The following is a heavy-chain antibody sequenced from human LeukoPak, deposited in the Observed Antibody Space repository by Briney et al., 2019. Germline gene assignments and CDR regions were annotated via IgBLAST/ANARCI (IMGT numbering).Heavy chain of an antibody. V-gene: IGHV3-33*01. D-gene: IGHD6-13*01. CDR3: ASAAGAFDN. J-gene: IGHJ3*02. CDR2: IWSDGTNR. CDR1: GLTFSAYG. Sequence: GRSLRLSCAASGLTFSAYGMQWGRQAPGKGLEWVAVIWSDGTNRYYAESVRGRFTISRDNSKNTLYLQMNSLIIEDTAVYYCASAAGAFDNWGQGTMITVSS.